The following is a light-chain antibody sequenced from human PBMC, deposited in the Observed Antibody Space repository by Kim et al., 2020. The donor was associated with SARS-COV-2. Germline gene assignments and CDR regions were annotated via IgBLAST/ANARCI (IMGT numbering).Light chain of an antibody. V-gene: IGKV1-5*03. J-gene: IGKJ1*01. CDR2: KAS. CDR3: QQYKTYWT. Sequence: SASVGDRVTITCRASQSVSTWLAWYQQKPGRAPKLLIYKASNLQSGVPSRFSGSGSGTEFTLTISSLQPDDFATYYCQQYKTYWTFGQGNKVDIK. CDR1: QSVSTW.